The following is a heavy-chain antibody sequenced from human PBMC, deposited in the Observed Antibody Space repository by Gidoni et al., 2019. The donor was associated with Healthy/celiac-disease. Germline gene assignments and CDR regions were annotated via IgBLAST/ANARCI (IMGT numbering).Heavy chain of an antibody. Sequence: QVQLVESGGGVVQPGRSLRLSCAASGFTFSRYAMHWVRQAPGKGLEWVAVISYDGNNKYYADSVKGRFTISRDNSKNTLYLQMNSLRAEDTAVYYCARRADCGGDCQALYWYFDLWGRGTLVTVSS. J-gene: IGHJ2*01. CDR3: ARRADCGGDCQALYWYFDL. CDR1: GFTFSRYA. V-gene: IGHV3-30-3*01. CDR2: ISYDGNNK. D-gene: IGHD2-21*02.